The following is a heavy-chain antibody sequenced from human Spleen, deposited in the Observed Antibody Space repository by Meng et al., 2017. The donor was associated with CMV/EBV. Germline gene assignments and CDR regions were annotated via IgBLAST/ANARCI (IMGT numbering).Heavy chain of an antibody. Sequence: GESLKISCAASGFIFSDYYMSWIRQAPGKGLEWVSYISSSGSTIYYADSVKGRFTISRDNAKNSLYLQMNSLRAEDTAVYYCAKCSGYDPPNYYGMDVWGQGTTVTVSS. V-gene: IGHV3-11*04. CDR3: AKCSGYDPPNYYGMDV. J-gene: IGHJ6*02. D-gene: IGHD5-12*01. CDR1: GFIFSDYY. CDR2: ISSSGSTI.